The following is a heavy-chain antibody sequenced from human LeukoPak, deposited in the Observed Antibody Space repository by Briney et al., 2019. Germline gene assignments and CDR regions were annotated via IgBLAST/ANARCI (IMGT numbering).Heavy chain of an antibody. CDR3: ARDQQWFGY. J-gene: IGHJ4*02. CDR2: IYYSGST. V-gene: IGHV4-59*01. Sequence: PSETLSLTCTVSGGSISSYYWSWIRQPPGKGLEWIGYIYYSGSTNYNPSLKSRVTISVDTSKNQFSLKLSSVTAADTAVNYCARDQQWFGYWGQGTLVTVSS. D-gene: IGHD2-8*01. CDR1: GGSISSYY.